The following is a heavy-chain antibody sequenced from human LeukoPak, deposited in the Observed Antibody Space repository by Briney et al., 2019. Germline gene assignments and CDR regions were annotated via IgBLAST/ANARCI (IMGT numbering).Heavy chain of an antibody. D-gene: IGHD4-23*01. Sequence: SETLSLTCTVSDGSINGYYWSWIRQPPGKGLEWIGYIYYSGSTNYNPSLKSRVTISVDTSKNQFSLKLSSVTAADTAVYYCARHESVVTPDAFDIWGQGTMVTVSS. CDR1: DGSINGYY. J-gene: IGHJ3*02. V-gene: IGHV4-59*08. CDR3: ARHESVVTPDAFDI. CDR2: IYYSGST.